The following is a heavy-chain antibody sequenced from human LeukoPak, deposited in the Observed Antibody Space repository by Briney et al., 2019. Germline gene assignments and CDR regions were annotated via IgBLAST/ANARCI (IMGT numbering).Heavy chain of an antibody. CDR1: GFTFSSYW. CDR3: ARSRWIAGFSFDY. CDR2: INSCGSST. J-gene: IGHJ4*02. D-gene: IGHD4-23*01. V-gene: IGHV3-74*01. Sequence: PGGSLRLSCAASGFTFSSYWMHWVRQAPGKGLVWVSRINSCGSSTNYADSVKGRFTISRDNAKNTLYLQMNSRRGDDTAVFYCARSRWIAGFSFDYWGQGTLVTVSS.